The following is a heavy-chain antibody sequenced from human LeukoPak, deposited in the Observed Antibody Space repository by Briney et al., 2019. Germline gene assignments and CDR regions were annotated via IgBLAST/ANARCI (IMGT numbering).Heavy chain of an antibody. J-gene: IGHJ4*02. Sequence: PGGSLRLSCAASGCTFSSYSMSWVRQAPGKGLEWVSAISASGGITYYADSVKGRFAISRDNSKSTLYLQMNSLRAEDTAVYYCAKGTMDGGEYYYDSSGGQGTLVTVSS. D-gene: IGHD3-22*01. CDR2: ISASGGIT. CDR3: AKGTMDGGEYYYDSS. V-gene: IGHV3-23*01. CDR1: GCTFSSYS.